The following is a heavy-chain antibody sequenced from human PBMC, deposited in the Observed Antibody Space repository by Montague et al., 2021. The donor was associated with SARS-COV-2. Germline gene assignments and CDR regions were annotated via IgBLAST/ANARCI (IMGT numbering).Heavy chain of an antibody. Sequence: SETLSLTCTVSGGSMRSSIDYWGWIRQPPGKGLESIGNIYYTSGSTFYNPSLKSRVTISIDTSKTQMSLNLTSATAADTAVYYCARQPTLPRADYWGQGFLVTVSS. CDR1: GGSMRSSIDY. V-gene: IGHV4-39*01. CDR3: ARQPTLPRADY. J-gene: IGHJ4*02. CDR2: IYYTSGST.